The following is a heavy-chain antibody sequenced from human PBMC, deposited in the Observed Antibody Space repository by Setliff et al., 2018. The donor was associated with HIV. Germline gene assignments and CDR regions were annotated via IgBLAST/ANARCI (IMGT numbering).Heavy chain of an antibody. V-gene: IGHV1-2*06. CDR3: VRPRVFDSFDV. Sequence: ASVKVSCKALGFLVTGYNVHWVRQAPGHGPEWLGRINPNNGGTNCAQKFQGRVTMSLDTSTSTVYLELKALTSDDTAVYYCVRPRVFDSFDVWGPGTMVTVSS. J-gene: IGHJ3*01. CDR2: INPNNGGT. CDR1: GFLVTGYN.